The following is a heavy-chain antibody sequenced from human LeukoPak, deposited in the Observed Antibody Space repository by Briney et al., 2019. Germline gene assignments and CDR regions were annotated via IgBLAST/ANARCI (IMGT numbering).Heavy chain of an antibody. V-gene: IGHV3-23*01. CDR2: ISGSGGST. J-gene: IGHJ4*02. CDR3: AKHYCGGDCYYLDY. CDR1: GFTFSSYG. Sequence: TGGSLRLSCAASGFTFSSYGMSWVRQAPGKGLEWVSDISGSGGSTYYADSVKGRFTISRDNSKNTLYLQMNSLRAEDTAVYYCAKHYCGGDCYYLDYWGQGTLVTVSS. D-gene: IGHD2-21*02.